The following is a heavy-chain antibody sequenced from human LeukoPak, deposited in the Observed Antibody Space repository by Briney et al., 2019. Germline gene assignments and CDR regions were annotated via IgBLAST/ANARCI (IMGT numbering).Heavy chain of an antibody. J-gene: IGHJ4*02. V-gene: IGHV4-59*12. CDR2: NYNSGST. Sequence: SETLSLTCTVSGGSISIYYWSWIRQPPGKGLEWIGYNYNSGSTNYNPSLKSRVSMSVDTSKKQFSLKLSSVTAADTAVYYCARGLSAIVYWGQGTLVTVSS. D-gene: IGHD2-15*01. CDR1: GGSISIYY. CDR3: ARGLSAIVY.